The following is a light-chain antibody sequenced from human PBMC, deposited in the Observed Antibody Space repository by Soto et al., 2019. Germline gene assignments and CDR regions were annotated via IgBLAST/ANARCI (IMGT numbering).Light chain of an antibody. CDR1: QSVSSY. CDR2: DTA. CDR3: QQRSNWPLS. J-gene: IGKJ4*01. Sequence: EILLTQSPATLSLSPGERATLACRASQSVSSYLAWYQQKPGQPPRLLVYDTANRASGVPARFSCSGSGTDFTLTISSLEPEDFAVYYCQQRSNWPLSFGGGTKLEIK. V-gene: IGKV3-11*01.